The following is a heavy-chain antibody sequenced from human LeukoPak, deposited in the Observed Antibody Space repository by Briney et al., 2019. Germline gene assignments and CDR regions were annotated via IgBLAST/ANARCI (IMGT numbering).Heavy chain of an antibody. J-gene: IGHJ4*02. CDR3: AKSLYSSGYCSDY. V-gene: IGHV3-9*01. Sequence: GRSLRLSCAASGFTFDDYAMHWVRQAPGKGLEWVSGISWNSGSIGYADSVKGRFTISRDNAKSSLYLQMNSLRAEDTALYYCAKSLYSSGYCSDYWGQGTLVTVSS. CDR2: ISWNSGSI. D-gene: IGHD3-22*01. CDR1: GFTFDDYA.